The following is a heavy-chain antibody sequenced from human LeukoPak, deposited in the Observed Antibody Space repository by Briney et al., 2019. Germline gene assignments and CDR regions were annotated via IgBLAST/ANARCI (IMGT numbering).Heavy chain of an antibody. Sequence: SVKVSCKASGGTFTNYAFTWVRQAPGQGLEWMGRIIPILGIANYAQKFQGRVTITADKSTSTAYMELSSLRSEDTAVYYCARPTGPYDSSGPFDYWGQGTLVTVSS. CDR1: GGTFTNYA. J-gene: IGHJ4*02. CDR2: IIPILGIA. CDR3: ARPTGPYDSSGPFDY. V-gene: IGHV1-69*04. D-gene: IGHD3-22*01.